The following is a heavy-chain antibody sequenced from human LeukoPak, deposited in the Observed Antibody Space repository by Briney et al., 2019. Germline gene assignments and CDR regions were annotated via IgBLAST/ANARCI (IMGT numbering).Heavy chain of an antibody. Sequence: PGGSLRLSCAASGFTFSTYAMSWVRQAPGKGLEWVSAISGNGGTTYYADSVKGRFTISRDNSKNTLYLQINSLRAEDTAVYYCAKDSFALEPRNWFDPWGQGTLVTVSS. CDR3: AKDSFALEPRNWFDP. CDR2: ISGNGGTT. D-gene: IGHD1-1*01. CDR1: GFTFSTYA. J-gene: IGHJ5*02. V-gene: IGHV3-23*01.